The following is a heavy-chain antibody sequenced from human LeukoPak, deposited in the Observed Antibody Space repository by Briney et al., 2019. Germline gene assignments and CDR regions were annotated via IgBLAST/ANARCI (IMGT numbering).Heavy chain of an antibody. D-gene: IGHD4-11*01. CDR2: ISTSSSTI. CDR1: GFTFSIYS. Sequence: GGSLRLSCAASGFTFSIYSMSWVRQAPGRGLEWVSYISTSSSTIYYGDSVKGRFTISRDNAKNSLYLQMNSLRAEDTAVYYCARGNDYPAWFDPWGQGTLVTVSS. V-gene: IGHV3-48*04. CDR3: ARGNDYPAWFDP. J-gene: IGHJ5*02.